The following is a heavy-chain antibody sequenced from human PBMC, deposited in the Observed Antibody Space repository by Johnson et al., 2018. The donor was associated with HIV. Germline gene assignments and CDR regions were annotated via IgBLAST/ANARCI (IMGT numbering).Heavy chain of an antibody. D-gene: IGHD3-3*01. J-gene: IGHJ3*02. CDR1: GFTVR. CDR2: IYSGGST. CDR3: ARESGHAFDI. V-gene: IGHV3-53*01. Sequence: VQLVESGGGLIQPGGSLRLSCVASGFTVRKGLEWVSVIYSGGSTYYADSVKGRFTISRDNSKNTLYLQMNSLRAEDTAVYYCARESGHAFDIWGQGTVVTVSS.